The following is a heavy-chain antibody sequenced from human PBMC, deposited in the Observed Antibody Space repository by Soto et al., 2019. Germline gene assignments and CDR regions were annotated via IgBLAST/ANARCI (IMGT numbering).Heavy chain of an antibody. D-gene: IGHD3-22*01. CDR3: ARDGGVYYDSSGYYYYGMDV. Sequence: ASVKVSCKASGYTFTSYYMHWVRQAPGQGLEWMGIINPSGGSTSYAQKFQGRVTMTRDTSTSTVYMELSSLRSEDTAVYYCARDGGVYYDSSGYYYYGMDVWGQGTTVTVSS. V-gene: IGHV1-46*01. CDR1: GYTFTSYY. J-gene: IGHJ6*02. CDR2: INPSGGST.